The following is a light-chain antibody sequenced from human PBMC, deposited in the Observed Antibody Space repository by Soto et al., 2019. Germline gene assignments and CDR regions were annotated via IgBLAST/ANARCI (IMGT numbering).Light chain of an antibody. CDR3: LQDYNYPPT. CDR2: AAS. CDR1: QGMRND. Sequence: AIQMTPSPSSLSASVGDRVTITCRASQGMRNDLGLYQQKPGKAPKLLIYAASRLQSGVPSRFSGSGSGTDFTLTISSLPPEDFATDYCLQDYNYPPTFGQGTKVDIK. V-gene: IGKV1-6*01. J-gene: IGKJ1*01.